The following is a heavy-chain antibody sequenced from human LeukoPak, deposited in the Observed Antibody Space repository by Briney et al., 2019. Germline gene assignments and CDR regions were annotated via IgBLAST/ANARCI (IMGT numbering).Heavy chain of an antibody. CDR3: AREHYSSKVGYFDY. CDR2: INPNSGGT. CDR1: GYTFTGYY. Sequence: APVKVSCKASGYTFTGYYMRWVRQAPGQGLEWMGWINPNSGGTNYAQKFQGWVTMTRDTSISTAYMELSRLRSDDTAVYYCAREHYSSKVGYFDYWGQGTLVTVSS. J-gene: IGHJ4*02. D-gene: IGHD6-13*01. V-gene: IGHV1-2*04.